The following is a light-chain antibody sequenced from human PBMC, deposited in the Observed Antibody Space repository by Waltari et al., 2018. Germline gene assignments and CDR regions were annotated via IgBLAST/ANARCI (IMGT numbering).Light chain of an antibody. Sequence: SHELTQSPSVSVSPGPTARITCSGATLPKQYAHWYQQKPGQAPVLIIYKDTERPSGIPERFSASTSGTIVTLTISGVRAEDEADYYCQSADSSDMVYFGGGTKLTVL. V-gene: IGLV3-25*03. CDR1: TLPKQY. J-gene: IGLJ2*01. CDR2: KDT. CDR3: QSADSSDMVY.